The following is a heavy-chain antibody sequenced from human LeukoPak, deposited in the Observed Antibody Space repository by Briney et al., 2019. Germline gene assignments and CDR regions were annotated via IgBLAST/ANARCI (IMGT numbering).Heavy chain of an antibody. CDR2: INSDGSST. J-gene: IGHJ3*02. CDR1: GFTYSSYW. D-gene: IGHD3-3*01. V-gene: IGHV3-74*01. CDR3: ARDRDFWSGYDAFDI. Sequence: GGSLRLSCAASGFTYSSYWMHWVRQAPGKGLVWVSHINSDGSSTSYADSVKGRFTISRDNAKNTLYLQVNSLRAEDTAVYYCARDRDFWSGYDAFDIWGQGTMVTVSS.